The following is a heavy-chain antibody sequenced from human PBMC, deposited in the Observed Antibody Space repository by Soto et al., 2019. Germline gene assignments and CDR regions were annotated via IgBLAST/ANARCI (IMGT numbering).Heavy chain of an antibody. V-gene: IGHV3-23*01. CDR1: GFTFSSYA. Sequence: EVQLLESGGGLVQPGGSLRLSCAASGFTFSSYAMSWVRQAPGKGLEWVSAISGSGGSTYYADSVKGRFTISRDNSKNTLYMQMNSLRAEDTAVYYCAKRWVIMPHYFDYWGQGTLVTVSS. J-gene: IGHJ4*02. CDR3: AKRWVIMPHYFDY. CDR2: ISGSGGST. D-gene: IGHD3-3*01.